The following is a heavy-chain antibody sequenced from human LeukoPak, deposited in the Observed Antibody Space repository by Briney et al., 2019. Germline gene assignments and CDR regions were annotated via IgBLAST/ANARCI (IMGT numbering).Heavy chain of an antibody. CDR2: ISSDGGST. CDR3: ARGAAVFDY. D-gene: IGHD6-13*01. J-gene: IGHJ4*02. V-gene: IGHV3-64*01. Sequence: PGGSLRLSCAASGFTLSSYAMHWVRQAPGKGLEYVSGISSDGGSTYYANSVKGRFTISRDNSKSTLYLQMGSLRAEDMAVYYCARGAAVFDYWGQGTLVTVSS. CDR1: GFTLSSYA.